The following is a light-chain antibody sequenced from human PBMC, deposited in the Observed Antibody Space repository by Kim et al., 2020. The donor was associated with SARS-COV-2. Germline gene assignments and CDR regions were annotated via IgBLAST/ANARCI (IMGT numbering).Light chain of an antibody. J-gene: IGLJ3*02. CDR1: TGDVTSGHY. V-gene: IGLV7-46*01. CDR3: LLSYSGVRV. CDR2: DAT. Sequence: QAVVTQEPSLTVSPGGTVTLTCDSSTGDVTSGHYPYWFQQKPGQAPRTLIYDATKKHSWTPARFSGSLLGGKAALTLSGAQPEDEADYYCLLSYSGVRVFGGRTKLTVL.